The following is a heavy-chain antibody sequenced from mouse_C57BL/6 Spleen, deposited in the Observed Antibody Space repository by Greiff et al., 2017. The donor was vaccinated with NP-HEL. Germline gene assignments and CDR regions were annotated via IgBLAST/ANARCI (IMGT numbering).Heavy chain of an antibody. Sequence: QVQLKQSGAELVRPGASVTLSCKASGYTFTDYEMHWVKQTPVHGLEWIGAIDPETGGTAYNQKFKGKAILTADKSSSTAYMELRSLTSEDSAVYYCTRNDYGGDYAMDYWGQGTSVTVSS. CDR3: TRNDYGGDYAMDY. V-gene: IGHV1-15*01. CDR1: GYTFTDYE. CDR2: IDPETGGT. J-gene: IGHJ4*01. D-gene: IGHD2-4*01.